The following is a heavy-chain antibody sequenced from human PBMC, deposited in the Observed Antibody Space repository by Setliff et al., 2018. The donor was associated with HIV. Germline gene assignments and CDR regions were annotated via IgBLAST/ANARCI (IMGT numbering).Heavy chain of an antibody. CDR3: ARGRNFWSDYYHYYYMDV. Sequence: SETLSLTCAVYGGSFSGHYWTWIRQPPGKGLEWIGYINHSGSTNYNPSLKSRVTISADTSKNQFSLKLSSVTAADMAVYYCARGRNFWSDYYHYYYMDVWGKGTMGTAP. V-gene: IGHV4-34*01. CDR1: GGSFSGHY. D-gene: IGHD3-3*01. CDR2: INHSGST. J-gene: IGHJ6*03.